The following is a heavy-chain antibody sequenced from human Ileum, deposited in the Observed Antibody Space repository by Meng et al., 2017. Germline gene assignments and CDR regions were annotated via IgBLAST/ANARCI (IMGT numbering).Heavy chain of an antibody. CDR1: GGVFSSYD. J-gene: IGHJ5*02. V-gene: IGHV4-34*01. Sequence: HVHIQQWAAGLLKPSAPLSLPCAVYGGVFSSYDWSWSRQPPGKGLEWIGEINHSRITNYNPSSKSRVTIPLDTSKNQFSLKLSSVTAADTAVYYCARGGPWFDPWGQGTLVTVSS. CDR2: INHSRIT. CDR3: ARGGPWFDP.